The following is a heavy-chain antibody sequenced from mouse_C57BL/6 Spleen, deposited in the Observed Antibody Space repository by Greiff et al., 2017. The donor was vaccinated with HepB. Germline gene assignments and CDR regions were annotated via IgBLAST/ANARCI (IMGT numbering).Heavy chain of an antibody. D-gene: IGHD4-1*01. CDR3: ARRANWDYAMDY. Sequence: VQLQQPGAELVMPGASVKLSCKASGYTFTSYWMHWVKQRPGQGLEWIGEIDPSDSYTNYNQKFKGKSTLTVDISSSTAYMQLSSLPSEDSAVYYCARRANWDYAMDYWGQGTSVTVSS. CDR1: GYTFTSYW. V-gene: IGHV1-69*01. CDR2: IDPSDSYT. J-gene: IGHJ4*01.